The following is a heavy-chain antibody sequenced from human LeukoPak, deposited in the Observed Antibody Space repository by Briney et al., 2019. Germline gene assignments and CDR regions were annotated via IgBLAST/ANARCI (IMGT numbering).Heavy chain of an antibody. Sequence: GRSLRLSCAASGFTFSSYAMHWVRQAPGKGLEWVAVISYDGSNKYYADSVKGRFTISRDNSKNTLYLQMNSLRAGDTAVYYCARDRAGGSLLYWGQGTLVTVSS. CDR1: GFTFSSYA. J-gene: IGHJ4*02. D-gene: IGHD1-26*01. V-gene: IGHV3-30*01. CDR3: ARDRAGGSLLY. CDR2: ISYDGSNK.